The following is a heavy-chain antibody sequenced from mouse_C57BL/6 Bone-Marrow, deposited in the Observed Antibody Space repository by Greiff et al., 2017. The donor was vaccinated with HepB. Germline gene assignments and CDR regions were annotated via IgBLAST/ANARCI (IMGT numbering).Heavy chain of an antibody. J-gene: IGHJ4*01. D-gene: IGHD2-1*01. CDR2: IDPSDSYT. CDR3: ARREGGYGNYVNYYAMDY. CDR1: GYTFTSYW. Sequence: VQLQQPGAELVRPGTSVKLSCKASGYTFTSYWMHWVKQRPGQGLEWIGVIDPSDSYTNYNQKFKGKATLTVDTSSSTAYMQLSSLTSEDSAVYYWARREGGYGNYVNYYAMDYWGQGTSVTVSS. V-gene: IGHV1-59*01.